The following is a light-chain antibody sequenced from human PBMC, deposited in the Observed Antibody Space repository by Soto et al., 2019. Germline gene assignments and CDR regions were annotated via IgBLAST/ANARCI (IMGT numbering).Light chain of an antibody. CDR1: QRVYSN. V-gene: IGKV3-15*01. J-gene: IGKJ5*01. Sequence: EILMTQSPDTRSVSPGGSGAVYGRASQRVYSNLAWYQQRPGQAPRLLIYGASTRATGVPARFSGRGSGTEFTLTISSLQSEDFAVYYCQQYNNWPITFGQGTRLEIK. CDR2: GAS. CDR3: QQYNNWPIT.